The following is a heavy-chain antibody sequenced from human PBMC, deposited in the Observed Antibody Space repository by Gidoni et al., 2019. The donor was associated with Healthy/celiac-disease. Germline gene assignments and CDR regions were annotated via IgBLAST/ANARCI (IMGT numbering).Heavy chain of an antibody. V-gene: IGHV5-51*01. CDR2: IYPGDSDT. J-gene: IGHJ3*02. Sequence: EVQLVQSGAAVKKPGESLKISCKGSGYSFTSYWIGWVRQMPGKGLEWMGIIYPGDSDTRYSPSFQGQVTISADKSISTAYLQWSSLKASDTAMYYCARRSYSGSYYVNHAFDIWGQGTMVTVSS. D-gene: IGHD1-26*01. CDR1: GYSFTSYW. CDR3: ARRSYSGSYYVNHAFDI.